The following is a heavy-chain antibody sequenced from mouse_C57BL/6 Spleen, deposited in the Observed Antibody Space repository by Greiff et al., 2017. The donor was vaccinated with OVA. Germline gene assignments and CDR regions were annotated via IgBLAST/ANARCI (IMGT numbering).Heavy chain of an antibody. CDR1: GYAFSSSW. CDR2: IYPGDGDT. J-gene: IGHJ4*01. CDR3: ARWETGYAMDY. D-gene: IGHD4-1*01. V-gene: IGHV1-82*01. Sequence: VKLMESGPELVKPGASVKISCKASGYAFSSSWMNWVKQRPGKGLEWIGRIYPGDGDTNYNGKFKGKATLTADKSSSTAYMQLSSLTSEDSAVYFCARWETGYAMDYWGQGTSVTVSS.